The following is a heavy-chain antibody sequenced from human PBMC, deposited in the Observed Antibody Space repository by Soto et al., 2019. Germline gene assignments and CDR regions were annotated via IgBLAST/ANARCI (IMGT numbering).Heavy chain of an antibody. D-gene: IGHD2-8*01. V-gene: IGHV4-39*01. Sequence: SETLSLTCAVSDGSISSGSYFWGWIRQPPGKGLEWIGSIYYSGSTYYNPSLKTRVTISLDTSKNQFSLKLSSVTAADTAVYYCARRGYCTNGVCYANFDYWGQGTLVTVSS. J-gene: IGHJ4*02. CDR3: ARRGYCTNGVCYANFDY. CDR2: IYYSGST. CDR1: DGSISSGSYF.